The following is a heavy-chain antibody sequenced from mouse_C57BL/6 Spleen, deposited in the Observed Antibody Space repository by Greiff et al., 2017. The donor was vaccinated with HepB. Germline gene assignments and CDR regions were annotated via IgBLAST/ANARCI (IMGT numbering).Heavy chain of an antibody. D-gene: IGHD2-2*01. CDR3: ARRDGYDAWFVY. V-gene: IGHV1-42*01. J-gene: IGHJ3*01. Sequence: DVQLQESGPELVKPGASVKISCKASGYSFTGYYMNWVKQSPEKSLEWIGEINPSTGGTTYNQKFKAKATLTVDKSSSTAYMQLKSLTSEDSAVYYCARRDGYDAWFVYWGQGTLVTVSA. CDR1: GYSFTGYY. CDR2: INPSTGGT.